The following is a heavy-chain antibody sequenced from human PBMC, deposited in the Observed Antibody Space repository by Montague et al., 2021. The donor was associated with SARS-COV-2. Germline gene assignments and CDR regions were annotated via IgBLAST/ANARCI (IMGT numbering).Heavy chain of an antibody. V-gene: IGHV4-4*07. CDR1: GGSISSYY. CDR3: ARGRRIAAGGTSYYGLYV. J-gene: IGHJ6*02. Sequence: SETLSLTCTVPGGSISSYYWSWIRQPAGKGLEWIGRIYIRETATXNPSLTSRVIMSADTSKNQISLKLSSVTAADTAVYYCARGRRIAAGGTSYYGLYVWGQGTTVTVSS. D-gene: IGHD6-13*01. CDR2: IYIRETA.